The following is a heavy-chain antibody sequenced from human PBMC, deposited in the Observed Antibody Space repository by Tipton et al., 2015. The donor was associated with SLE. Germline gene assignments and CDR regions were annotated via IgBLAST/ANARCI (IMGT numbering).Heavy chain of an antibody. D-gene: IGHD3-10*01. Sequence: SLRLSCAASGFTFSSYGMHWVRQAPGKGLEWVAVISYDGSNKYYADSVKGRFTISRDNSKNTLYLQMGSLRAEDMAVYYCARAFGGFGEAHDAFDIWGQGTMVTVSS. CDR2: ISYDGSNK. V-gene: IGHV3-30*03. J-gene: IGHJ3*02. CDR1: GFTFSSYG. CDR3: ARAFGGFGEAHDAFDI.